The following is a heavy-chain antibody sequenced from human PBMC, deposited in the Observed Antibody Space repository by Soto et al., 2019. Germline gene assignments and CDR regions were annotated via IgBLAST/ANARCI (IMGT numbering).Heavy chain of an antibody. Sequence: QVQLQESGPGLVKPSETLSLTCTVSGGSVSSGSYYWSWIRQPPGKGLEWIGYIYYSGSTNYNPSLTSRVTIAVDTSKNQFSLKLSSVTAADTAVYYCARDATGQWLVFDYWGQGTLVTVSS. V-gene: IGHV4-61*01. CDR1: GGSVSSGSYY. D-gene: IGHD6-19*01. CDR2: IYYSGST. CDR3: ARDATGQWLVFDY. J-gene: IGHJ4*02.